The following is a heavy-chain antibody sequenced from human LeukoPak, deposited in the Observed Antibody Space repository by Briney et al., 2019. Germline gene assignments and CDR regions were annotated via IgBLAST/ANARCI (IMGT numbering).Heavy chain of an antibody. D-gene: IGHD3-3*01. Sequence: ASVKVSCKASGGTFTSYDINWVRQATGQGLEWMGWMNPNSGNTGYAQKFQGRVTITRNTSISTAYMELSSLRSEDTAVYYCARAGLTTRWSRSYYDFWSGAYYFDSWGQGTLVTVSS. J-gene: IGHJ4*02. CDR1: GGTFTSYD. CDR2: MNPNSGNT. CDR3: ARAGLTTRWSRSYYDFWSGAYYFDS. V-gene: IGHV1-8*03.